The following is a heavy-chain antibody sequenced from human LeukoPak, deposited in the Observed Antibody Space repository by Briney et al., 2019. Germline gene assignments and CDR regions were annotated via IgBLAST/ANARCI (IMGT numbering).Heavy chain of an antibody. Sequence: ASVKVSCKVSGYTFTDYYMHLVQQAPGKGLEWMGLVDPEDGETIYAEKFQGRVTITADTSTDTAYMELSSLRSEDTAAYYCATAYYYDSSGYYRRGAFDIWGQGTMVTVSS. V-gene: IGHV1-69-2*01. CDR2: VDPEDGET. D-gene: IGHD3-22*01. CDR1: GYTFTDYY. J-gene: IGHJ3*02. CDR3: ATAYYYDSSGYYRRGAFDI.